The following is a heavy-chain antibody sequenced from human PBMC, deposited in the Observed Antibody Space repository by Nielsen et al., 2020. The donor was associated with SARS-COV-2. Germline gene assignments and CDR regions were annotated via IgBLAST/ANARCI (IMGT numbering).Heavy chain of an antibody. J-gene: IGHJ4*02. CDR1: GFTFGKYT. V-gene: IGHV3-21*01. CDR2: ITGSATDI. D-gene: IGHD3-22*01. CDR3: AREGDFYYDSRGYYRLD. Sequence: GESLKISCVASGFTFGKYTMNWVRQAPGKGLEWVSSITGSATDIYYADSVKGRFTISRDNAKNSLYLQMNSLRAEDTAVYYCAREGDFYYDSRGYYRLDWGQGTLVTVSS.